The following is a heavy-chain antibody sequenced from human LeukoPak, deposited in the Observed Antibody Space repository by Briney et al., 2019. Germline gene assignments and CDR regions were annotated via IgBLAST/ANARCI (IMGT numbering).Heavy chain of an antibody. CDR3: AREQNRIAAAGLFDY. Sequence: GGSRRLSCAASGFTFSTYAMSWVRQAPGKGLEWVSAISGSGGSTYYADSVKGRFTISRDNSKNTLYLQMNSLRAEDTAVYYCAREQNRIAAAGLFDYWGQGTLVTVSS. V-gene: IGHV3-23*01. CDR1: GFTFSTYA. J-gene: IGHJ4*02. CDR2: ISGSGGST. D-gene: IGHD6-13*01.